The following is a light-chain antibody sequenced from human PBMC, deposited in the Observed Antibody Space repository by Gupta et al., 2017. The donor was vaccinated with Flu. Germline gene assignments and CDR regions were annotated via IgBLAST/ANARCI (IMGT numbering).Light chain of an antibody. CDR2: EVS. J-gene: IGLJ3*02. CDR1: SSDVGCYNY. CDR3: SSYTSSSTLGV. Sequence: QSALTQPASVSGSPGQSTTISCTGTSSDVGCYNYVSWYQQHPSKAPKLMIYEVSNRPSGVSNRFSGSKSGNTASLTISGLQAEDEADYYCSSYTSSSTLGVFGGGTKLTVL. V-gene: IGLV2-14*01.